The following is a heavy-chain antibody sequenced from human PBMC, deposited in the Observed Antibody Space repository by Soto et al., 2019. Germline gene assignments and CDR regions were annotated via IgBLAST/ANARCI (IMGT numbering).Heavy chain of an antibody. J-gene: IGHJ3*02. D-gene: IGHD1-26*01. CDR3: AKAIEWGGSHLNHAFAT. V-gene: IGHV3-9*01. CDR1: GFTFDDYG. Sequence: EMQLVESGGGLVQPGRSLRLSCAASGFTFDDYGMHWVRQAPGKGLEWVSGISWNSGIIDYADSVKGRFTISRDNAKNSLYLQVNRIRAEDTALYYCAKAIEWGGSHLNHAFATWGQGTVVSVSS. CDR2: ISWNSGII.